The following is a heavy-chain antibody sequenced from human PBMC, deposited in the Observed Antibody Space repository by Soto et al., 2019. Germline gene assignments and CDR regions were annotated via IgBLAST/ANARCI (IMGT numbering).Heavy chain of an antibody. CDR3: AGEGYSYGSVFDY. CDR1: GGSISSYY. V-gene: IGHV4-59*01. J-gene: IGHJ4*02. Sequence: PSETLSLTCTVSGGSISSYYWSWIRQPPGKGLEWIGYIYYSGSTNYNPSLKSRVTISVDTSKNQFSLKLSSVTAADTAVYYCAGEGYSYGSVFDYWGQGTLVTVSS. D-gene: IGHD5-18*01. CDR2: IYYSGST.